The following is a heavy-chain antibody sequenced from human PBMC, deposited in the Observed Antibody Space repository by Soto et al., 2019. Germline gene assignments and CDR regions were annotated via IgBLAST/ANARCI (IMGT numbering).Heavy chain of an antibody. CDR1: GGTFSSYT. J-gene: IGHJ2*01. CDR2: IIPILGIA. CDR3: ARADMVAAAGGWYFDL. Sequence: QVQLVQSGAEVKKPGSSVKVSCKASGGTFSSYTISWVRQAPGQGLEWMGRIIPILGIANYAQKFQGRVIPSLCVAKYAQNSQGKVTITAGKSTSTAYRELRSLRSEDTDVDYGARADMVAAAGGWYFDLWGRGTLVSVSS. V-gene: IGHV1-69*02. D-gene: IGHD6-13*01.